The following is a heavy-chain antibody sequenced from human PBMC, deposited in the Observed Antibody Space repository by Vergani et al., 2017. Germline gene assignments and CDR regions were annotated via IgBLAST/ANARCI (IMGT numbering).Heavy chain of an antibody. Sequence: QVKLQESGPGLLKPSQTLSLTCPVSGGSISSYYSSWIRQPPGKGLEWIGYIYYSGSTNYNPSLKSRVTISVDTSKDQFCLRLSSVTAADTAVYYCARGNTRVRGVIAWFDLWGQGTMVTVSS. D-gene: IGHD3-10*01. J-gene: IGHJ5*02. CDR3: ARGNTRVRGVIAWFDL. CDR2: IYYSGST. CDR1: GGSISSYY. V-gene: IGHV4-59*01.